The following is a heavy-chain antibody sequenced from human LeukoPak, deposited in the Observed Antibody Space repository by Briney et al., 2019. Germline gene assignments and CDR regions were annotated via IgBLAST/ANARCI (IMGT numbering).Heavy chain of an antibody. CDR3: TRDSYQDYYGRFDP. CDR2: IRDDGNNK. CDR1: GFSFSNHG. Sequence: AGGSLRLSCAAPGFSFSNHGMHWVRQAPGKRLEWVAVIRDDGNNKRYANSVNGRFTISRDNSENTLYLQMNGLTAEDTAMYYCTRDSYQDYYGRFDPWGQGTLVIVSS. D-gene: IGHD3-10*01. J-gene: IGHJ5*02. V-gene: IGHV3-33*01.